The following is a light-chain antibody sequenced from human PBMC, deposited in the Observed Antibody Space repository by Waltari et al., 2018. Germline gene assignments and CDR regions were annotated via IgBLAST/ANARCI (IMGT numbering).Light chain of an antibody. CDR3: SSYTTSSAPGV. Sequence: QSALTQPASVSGSPGPSIPLSCPATDSDVGAYDFVPWYQQHPGKAPHLIIYEVSNRPSGISNRFSASKSGNTASLTISGLQAEDEADYYCSSYTTSSAPGVFGTGTRVTVL. CDR2: EVS. CDR1: DSDVGAYDF. V-gene: IGLV2-14*01. J-gene: IGLJ1*01.